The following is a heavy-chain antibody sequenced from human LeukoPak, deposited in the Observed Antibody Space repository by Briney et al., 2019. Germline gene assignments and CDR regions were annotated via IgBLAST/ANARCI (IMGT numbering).Heavy chain of an antibody. J-gene: IGHJ4*02. V-gene: IGHV3-23*01. Sequence: PGGSLRLSCAASGFTFSSYVMSWVRQAPGKGLEWVSAISGSGGSTYYADSVKGRFTISRDNSKNTLYLQMNSLRAEDTAVYYCAKDRADTYYYDSSGYYYWGQGTLVTVSS. CDR3: AKDRADTYYYDSSGYYY. D-gene: IGHD3-22*01. CDR2: ISGSGGST. CDR1: GFTFSSYV.